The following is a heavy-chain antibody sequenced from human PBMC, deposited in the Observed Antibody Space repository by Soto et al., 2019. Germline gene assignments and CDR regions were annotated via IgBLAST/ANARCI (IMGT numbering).Heavy chain of an antibody. CDR1: GFTFISYA. V-gene: IGHV3-30-3*01. CDR2: ISYDGSNK. Sequence: PVGSLRLSCAASGFTFISYAMHWVRQATGKGLEWVAVISYDGSNKYYADSVKGRFTISRDNSKNTLYLQMNSLRAEDTAVYYCARDRNYYDSSGYFGYFDYWGQGTLVTVSS. D-gene: IGHD3-22*01. J-gene: IGHJ4*02. CDR3: ARDRNYYDSSGYFGYFDY.